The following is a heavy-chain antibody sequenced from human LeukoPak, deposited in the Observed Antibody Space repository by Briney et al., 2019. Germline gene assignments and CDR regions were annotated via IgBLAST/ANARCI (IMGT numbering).Heavy chain of an antibody. D-gene: IGHD3-16*01. J-gene: IGHJ4*02. Sequence: GGSLRLSCAASGFTFTDYYMSWIRQAPGKGLEWVSYISTSGTNIYYADSVKGRFTISRDNAKNSLYLQMNSLRAKDMAVYYCARLGEKADFDYWGQGTLVTVSS. V-gene: IGHV3-11*04. CDR3: ARLGEKADFDY. CDR1: GFTFTDYY. CDR2: ISTSGTNI.